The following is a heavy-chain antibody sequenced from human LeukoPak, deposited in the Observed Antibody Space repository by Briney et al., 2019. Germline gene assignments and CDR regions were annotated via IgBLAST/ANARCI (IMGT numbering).Heavy chain of an antibody. CDR2: ISAYNGNT. CDR1: GYTFTSYD. Sequence: ASVKVSCKASGYTFTSYDISWVRQAPGQGLEWMGWISAYNGNTNYAQKLQGRVTMTTDTSTSTAYMELRSLRSDDTAVYYCAREVPTPYYDFWSGYSRYFDLWGRGTLVTVSS. D-gene: IGHD3-3*01. J-gene: IGHJ2*01. CDR3: AREVPTPYYDFWSGYSRYFDL. V-gene: IGHV1-18*01.